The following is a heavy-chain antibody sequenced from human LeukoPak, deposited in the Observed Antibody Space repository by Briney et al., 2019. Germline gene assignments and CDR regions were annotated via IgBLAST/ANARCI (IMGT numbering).Heavy chain of an antibody. CDR3: ARDAIAVAGTHYFDY. D-gene: IGHD6-19*01. J-gene: IGHJ4*02. V-gene: IGHV3-30*03. CDR2: ISYDGSNK. CDR1: GFIFSNYG. Sequence: GGSLRLSCAASGFIFSNYGMNWVRQAPGEGLEWVAVISYDGSNKYYADSVKGRFTISRDNSKNTLYLQMNSLRAEDTAVYYCARDAIAVAGTHYFDYWGQGTLVTVSS.